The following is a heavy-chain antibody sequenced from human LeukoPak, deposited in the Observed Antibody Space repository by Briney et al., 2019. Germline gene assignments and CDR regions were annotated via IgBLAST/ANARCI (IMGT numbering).Heavy chain of an antibody. J-gene: IGHJ3*02. Sequence: SETLSLTCAVSGGSISSSNWWSWVRQPPGKGLEWIGEIYHSGSTNYNPSLKSRVTISVDKSKNQFPLKLSSVTAADTAVYYCARDYVLPHAFDIWGQGTMVTVSS. CDR1: GGSISSSNW. CDR2: IYHSGST. D-gene: IGHD3-16*01. CDR3: ARDYVLPHAFDI. V-gene: IGHV4-4*02.